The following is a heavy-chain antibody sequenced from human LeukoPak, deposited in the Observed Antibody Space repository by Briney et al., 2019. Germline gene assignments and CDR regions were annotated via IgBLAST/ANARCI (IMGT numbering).Heavy chain of an antibody. Sequence: PGGSLRLSCATSGFIFSGYYMSWIRQAPGKGLEWVSYISGSGNDISYADSAKGRFTISRDIAKGSLYLQMNGLRAADTAVYYCGTHAGRTGSDDWGQGTLVTVSS. CDR1: GFIFSGYY. D-gene: IGHD3/OR15-3a*01. J-gene: IGHJ4*02. CDR2: ISGSGNDI. V-gene: IGHV3-11*01. CDR3: GTHAGRTGSDD.